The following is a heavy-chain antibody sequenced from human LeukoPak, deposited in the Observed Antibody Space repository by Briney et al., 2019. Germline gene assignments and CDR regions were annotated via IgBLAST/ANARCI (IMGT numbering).Heavy chain of an antibody. CDR3: ARAVVLLWFGELLHQNWFDP. V-gene: IGHV4-39*02. Sequence: PSETLSLTCTVSGGSISGSSYYWGWIRQPPGKGLEWIGSIYYSGSTYYNPSLKSRVTISVDTSKNQFSLKLNSVTATDTAVYYCARAVVLLWFGELLHQNWFDPWGQGTLVTVSS. J-gene: IGHJ5*02. CDR1: GGSISGSSYY. CDR2: IYYSGST. D-gene: IGHD3-10*01.